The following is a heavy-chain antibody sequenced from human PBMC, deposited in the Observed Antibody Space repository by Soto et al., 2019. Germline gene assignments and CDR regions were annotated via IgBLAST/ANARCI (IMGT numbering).Heavy chain of an antibody. J-gene: IGHJ4*02. V-gene: IGHV4-34*01. D-gene: IGHD4-17*01. Sequence: PSETLSLTCAVYGGSFSGYYWSWIRQPPGKGLEWIGEINHSGSTNYNPSLKSRVTISVDTSKNQFSLKLSSVTAADTAVYYCARFDYGDYENDAAIDYWGQGTLVTSPQ. CDR1: GGSFSGYY. CDR3: ARFDYGDYENDAAIDY. CDR2: INHSGST.